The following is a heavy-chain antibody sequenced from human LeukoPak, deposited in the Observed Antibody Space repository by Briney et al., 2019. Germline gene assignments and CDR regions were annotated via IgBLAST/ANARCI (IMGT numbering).Heavy chain of an antibody. CDR3: ARGLEVRAYGMDV. CDR2: INHSGST. CDR1: GGSFSGYY. Sequence: SETLSLTCAVYGGSFSGYYWSWIRQPPGKGLEWIGEINHSGSTNYNPSLKSRVTISVDTSKNQFSLKLGSVTAADTAVYYCARGLEVRAYGMDVWGQGTTVTVSS. D-gene: IGHD3-10*01. J-gene: IGHJ6*02. V-gene: IGHV4-34*01.